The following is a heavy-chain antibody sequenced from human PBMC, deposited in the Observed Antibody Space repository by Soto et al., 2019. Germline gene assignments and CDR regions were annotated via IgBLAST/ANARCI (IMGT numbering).Heavy chain of an antibody. CDR2: IYYSGST. J-gene: IGHJ6*03. CDR3: ARAYGDYVESNYYIDV. V-gene: IGHV4-31*03. D-gene: IGHD4-17*01. CDR1: GGSISSGGSY. Sequence: QVQLQESGPGLVKPSQTLSLTCTVSGGSISSGGSYWSWIRQHPGKVLEWIGYIYYSGSTYYNPSLRSRVTISVDTSKNQFSLKLSSVTAADTAVYYCARAYGDYVESNYYIDVWGKGTTVTVSS.